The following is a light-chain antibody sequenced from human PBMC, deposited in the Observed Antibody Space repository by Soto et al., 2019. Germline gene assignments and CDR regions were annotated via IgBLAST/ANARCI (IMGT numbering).Light chain of an antibody. CDR2: GAS. CDR3: QQYNSWPRT. Sequence: EIVMTQSPATLSGSPGERATLSCRASQSVNSHLAWYHQKPGQAPRLLIYGASTRATGIPARFSGSGSGTEFTLTISSLQPKDFAVYFCQQYNSWPRTFGQGTKVEVK. CDR1: QSVNSH. V-gene: IGKV3-15*01. J-gene: IGKJ1*01.